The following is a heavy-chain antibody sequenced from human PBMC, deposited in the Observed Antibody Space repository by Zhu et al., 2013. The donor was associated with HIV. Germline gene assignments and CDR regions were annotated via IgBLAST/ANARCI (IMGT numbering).Heavy chain of an antibody. CDR1: GYTFNNYD. Sequence: QVQLVQSGAEVKKPGASVKVSCKASGYTFNNYDINWVRQAPGQGLEWMGWMNPNSGNSGYTQKFQGRITMTRNASINTAYMELTSLRSDDTAVYYCARDWSGWGSWFDPWGQGTLVTVSS. CDR2: MNPNSGNS. V-gene: IGHV1-8*02. J-gene: IGHJ5*02. D-gene: IGHD3-3*01. CDR3: ARDWSGWGSWFDP.